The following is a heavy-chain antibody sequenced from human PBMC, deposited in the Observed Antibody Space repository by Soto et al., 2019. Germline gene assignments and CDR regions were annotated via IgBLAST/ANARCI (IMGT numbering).Heavy chain of an antibody. CDR1: GFTFSSYA. V-gene: IGHV3-30-3*01. Sequence: QVQLVESGGGVVQPGRSLRLSCAASGFTFSSYAMHWVRQAPGKGLEWVAVISYDGSNKYYADSVKGRFTISRDNSKNTLYLQMNSLRAEDTAVYYCARVSLQFGEFQNPDYCGMDVWGQGTTVTVSS. J-gene: IGHJ6*02. CDR3: ARVSLQFGEFQNPDYCGMDV. CDR2: ISYDGSNK. D-gene: IGHD3-10*01.